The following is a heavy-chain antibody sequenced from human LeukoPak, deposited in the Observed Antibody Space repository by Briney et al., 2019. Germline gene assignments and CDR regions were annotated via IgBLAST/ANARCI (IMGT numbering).Heavy chain of an antibody. CDR3: ARRAQGYYDSSGYLNWFDP. J-gene: IGHJ5*02. D-gene: IGHD3-22*01. V-gene: IGHV4-61*01. CDR1: GGSISSGSYY. CDR2: IYYSGST. Sequence: SETLSLTCTVSGGSISSGSYYWSWIRQPPGKGLEWIGYIYYSGSTNYNPSLKSRVTISVDTSKNQFSLKLSSVTAADTAVYYCARRAQGYYDSSGYLNWFDPWGQGTLVTVSS.